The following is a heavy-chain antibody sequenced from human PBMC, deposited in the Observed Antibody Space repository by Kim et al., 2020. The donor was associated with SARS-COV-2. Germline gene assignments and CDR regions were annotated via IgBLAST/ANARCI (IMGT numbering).Heavy chain of an antibody. CDR1: GFTFSSYA. J-gene: IGHJ6*02. V-gene: IGHV3-23*01. Sequence: GGSLRLSCTASGFTFSSYAMSWVRQTPGKGLEWVSSIVGSGGTTYYADSVKGRFTISRDNSKNTLFLQMNSLRAEDTAVYYCAKGPLAWGQGTTVTVSS. CDR3: AKGPLA. D-gene: IGHD3-16*02. CDR2: IVGSGGTT.